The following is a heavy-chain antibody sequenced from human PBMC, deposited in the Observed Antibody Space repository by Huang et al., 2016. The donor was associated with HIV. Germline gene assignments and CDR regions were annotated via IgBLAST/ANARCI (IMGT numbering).Heavy chain of an antibody. CDR3: ARRYNWNYVAHGFDI. J-gene: IGHJ3*02. CDR2: ISGSSSYI. CDR1: GFTFSDYS. Sequence: EVQLVESGGGLVKPGGSLRLSCSASGFTFSDYSMSWFRQAPGKGLQWVSHISGSSSYIYYVDSVKGRFAISRDNAKNLLFLQMNSLRAEDTAVYYCARRYNWNYVAHGFDIWGQGTMVTVSS. D-gene: IGHD1-7*01. V-gene: IGHV3-21*01.